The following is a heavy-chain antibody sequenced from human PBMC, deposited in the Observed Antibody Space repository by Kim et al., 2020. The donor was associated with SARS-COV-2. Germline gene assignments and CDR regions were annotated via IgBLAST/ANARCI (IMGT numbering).Heavy chain of an antibody. Sequence: SETLSLTCAVYGGSFSGYYWSWIRQPPGKGLEWIGEINHSGSTNYNPSLKSRVTISVDTSKNQFSLKLSSVTAADTAVYYCARAREGDYWGQGTLVTVSS. D-gene: IGHD1-26*01. J-gene: IGHJ4*02. CDR1: GGSFSGYY. CDR2: INHSGST. V-gene: IGHV4-34*01. CDR3: ARAREGDY.